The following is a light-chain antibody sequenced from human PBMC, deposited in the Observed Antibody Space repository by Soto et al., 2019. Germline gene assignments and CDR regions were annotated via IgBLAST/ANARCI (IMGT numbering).Light chain of an antibody. CDR2: EVS. V-gene: IGLV2-8*01. CDR1: SSDVGGYNY. Sequence: QSVLTQPPSASGSPSQSVTISCTGTSSDVGGYNYVSWYQQHPGKAPKLMIYEVSKRPSGVPDRFSGSKSGNTASLTVSGLQAEDEAEYYCSSYAGSIRYVFGTGTKVTVL. J-gene: IGLJ1*01. CDR3: SSYAGSIRYV.